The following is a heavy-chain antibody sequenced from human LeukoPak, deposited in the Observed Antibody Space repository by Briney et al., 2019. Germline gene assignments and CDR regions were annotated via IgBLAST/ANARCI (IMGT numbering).Heavy chain of an antibody. V-gene: IGHV3-30*18. J-gene: IGHJ4*02. D-gene: IGHD2/OR15-2a*01. CDR2: ISSDGSQQ. CDR3: VKEVVTTRYNFDY. Sequence: GESLKISCAASGFTFSSFGMHWVRQAPGKGLEWMAIISSDGSQQYYSDSVKGRFSISRDDSKNTLYLQMNSLRAEDTATYFCVKEVVTTRYNFDYWGQGTLVTVSS. CDR1: GFTFSSFG.